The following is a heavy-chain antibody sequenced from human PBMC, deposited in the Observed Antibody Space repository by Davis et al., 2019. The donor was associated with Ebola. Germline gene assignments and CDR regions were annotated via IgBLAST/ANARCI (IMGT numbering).Heavy chain of an antibody. CDR3: AREKLGGSSDY. Sequence: ASVKVSCKVSGYTLTELSIHWVRQAPGQGLEWMGWISAYNGNTKYAPKLQGRVTMTTDTSTGTAYMELRTLRSDDTAMYYCAREKLGGSSDYWGQGTLVTVSS. J-gene: IGHJ4*02. CDR2: ISAYNGNT. V-gene: IGHV1-18*01. D-gene: IGHD6-6*01. CDR1: GYTLTELS.